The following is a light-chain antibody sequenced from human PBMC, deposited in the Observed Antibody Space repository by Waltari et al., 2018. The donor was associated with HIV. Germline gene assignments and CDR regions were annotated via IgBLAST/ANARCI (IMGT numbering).Light chain of an antibody. CDR1: QSLVHSDGNTS. CDR3: MQATQFPRT. V-gene: IGKV2-24*01. J-gene: IGKJ1*01. Sequence: DIVMTQTPLSSPVTLGQPASISCRSSQSLVHSDGNTSLSWLQQRPGQPPRLLIYKTSNRFSGVPDRFSGSGAGTDFTLKISRVEAEDVGVYYCMQATQFPRTFGQGTKVEIK. CDR2: KTS.